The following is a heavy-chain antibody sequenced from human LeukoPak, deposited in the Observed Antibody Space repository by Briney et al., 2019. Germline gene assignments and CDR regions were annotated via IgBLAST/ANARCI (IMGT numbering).Heavy chain of an antibody. CDR2: ISANNDNT. CDR3: AREGDFLTGYWDH. V-gene: IGHV1-18*04. Sequence: ASVKVSCKASGYTFTNYGISWVRQTPGQGLEWMGWISANNDNTNYARKFQGRVTMTTDTSTSTAYMELRSLSSDDTAVYYCAREGDFLTGYWDHWGQGTLVTVSS. D-gene: IGHD3/OR15-3a*01. CDR1: GYTFTNYG. J-gene: IGHJ4*02.